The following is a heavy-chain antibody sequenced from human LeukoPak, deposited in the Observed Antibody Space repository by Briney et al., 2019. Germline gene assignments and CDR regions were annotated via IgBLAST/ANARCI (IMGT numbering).Heavy chain of an antibody. J-gene: IGHJ4*02. D-gene: IGHD1-20*01. V-gene: IGHV1-46*01. CDR1: GYTFTTYY. Sequence: EASVKVSCKASGYTFTTYYMHWVRQAPGQGLEWMGIINPSGGSTNYAQKFQGRVTMTRDTSTSTVYMKLSSLRSEDTAVYYCARTYNWNDGYFDYWGQGTLVTVSS. CDR3: ARTYNWNDGYFDY. CDR2: INPSGGST.